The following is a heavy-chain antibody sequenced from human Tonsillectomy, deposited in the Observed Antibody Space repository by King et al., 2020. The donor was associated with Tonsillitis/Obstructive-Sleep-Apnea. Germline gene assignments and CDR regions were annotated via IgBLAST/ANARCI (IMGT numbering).Heavy chain of an antibody. J-gene: IGHJ4*02. CDR1: GGTFSSYG. CDR3: AREKDSNYYDSSGYWGY. D-gene: IGHD3-22*01. V-gene: IGHV1-69*09. Sequence: QLVQSGAEVKKPGSSVKVSCKASGGTFSSYGINWVRQAPGQGLEWMGRIIPILGIANYAQKFQGRVTITADKSTSTAYMELSSLRSEDTAVYYCAREKDSNYYDSSGYWGYWGQGTLVTVSS. CDR2: IIPILGIA.